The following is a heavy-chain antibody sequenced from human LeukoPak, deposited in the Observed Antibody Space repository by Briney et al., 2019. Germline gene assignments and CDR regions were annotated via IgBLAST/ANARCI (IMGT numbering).Heavy chain of an antibody. CDR2: ISGFNT. J-gene: IGHJ4*02. V-gene: IGHV3-23*01. D-gene: IGHD2-8*01. Sequence: PGGSLRLSCTTSGFAFSNYAMNWVRQAPGKGPEWVSGISGFNTYYADSVMGRFTIFRDNSKNVLYLQMDRLRAEDTAVYSCAKDVCTSPRCLLYFDSWGQGTLVTVSS. CDR3: AKDVCTSPRCLLYFDS. CDR1: GFAFSNYA.